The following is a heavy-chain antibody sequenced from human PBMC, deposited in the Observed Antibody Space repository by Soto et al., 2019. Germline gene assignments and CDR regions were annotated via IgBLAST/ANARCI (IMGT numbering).Heavy chain of an antibody. D-gene: IGHD3-10*01. V-gene: IGHV3-21*06. CDR2: ISTGGAYM. CDR3: ARDSASPGGDYLDS. Sequence: EVQLVESGGGLVKAGGSLRLFCTASGFTFRNYNMNWVRQAPGKGLEWVSSISTGGAYMFYADSVKGRFTISRDNAPNSLLLQIDSPRAEDTAVYDCARDSASPGGDYLDSWGQGTLVTVSS. J-gene: IGHJ4*02. CDR1: GFTFRNYN.